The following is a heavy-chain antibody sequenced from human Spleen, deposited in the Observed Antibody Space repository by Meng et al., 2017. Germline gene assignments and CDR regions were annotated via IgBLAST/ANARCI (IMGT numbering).Heavy chain of an antibody. Sequence: GESLKISCAASGFTFSSYAMSWVRQAPGKGLEWVSAISGSGGSTYYADSVKGRFTISRDNSKNTLYLQMNSLRAEDTAVYYCARSPIDKHDLSALPLDYWGQGTLVTVSS. CDR1: GFTFSSYA. CDR2: ISGSGGST. CDR3: ARSPIDKHDLSALPLDY. J-gene: IGHJ4*02. V-gene: IGHV3-23*01. D-gene: IGHD3-22*01.